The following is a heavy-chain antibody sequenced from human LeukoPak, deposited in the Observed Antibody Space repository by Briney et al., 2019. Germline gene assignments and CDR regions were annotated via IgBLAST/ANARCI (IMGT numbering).Heavy chain of an antibody. CDR3: AKGEDGYYYYGMDV. V-gene: IGHV3-23*01. CDR2: ISGSGGST. CDR1: GFTFSSYA. J-gene: IGHJ6*02. D-gene: IGHD5-24*01. Sequence: PGGSLRLSCAASGFTFSSYAMSWVRQAPGKGLEWVSAISGSGGSTYYADSVKGRFTISRDNSENTLYVQMNSLRAEDTAIHYCAKGEDGYYYYGMDVWGQGTTVTVSS.